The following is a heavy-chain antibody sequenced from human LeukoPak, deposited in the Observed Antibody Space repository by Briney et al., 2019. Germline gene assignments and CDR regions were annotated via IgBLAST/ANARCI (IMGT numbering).Heavy chain of an antibody. CDR1: GFTFSSYS. CDR3: ATYYYGSDVYFQH. V-gene: IGHV3-48*02. Sequence: GGSLRLSCAASGFTFSSYSINWVRQAPGQGLEWVSYISGGSGTIYYADSVKGRFTISRDNAKNSLYLEMNGLRDEDTAVYYCATYYYGSDVYFQHWGQGTLVTVSS. D-gene: IGHD3-10*01. CDR2: ISGGSGTI. J-gene: IGHJ1*01.